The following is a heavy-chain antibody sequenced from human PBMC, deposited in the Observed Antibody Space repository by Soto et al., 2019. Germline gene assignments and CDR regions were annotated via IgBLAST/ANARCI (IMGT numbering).Heavy chain of an antibody. V-gene: IGHV3-23*01. CDR2: ISGSGGST. J-gene: IGHJ5*02. CDR1: GFTFSSYA. D-gene: IGHD3-3*01. Sequence: GGSLRLSCAASGFTFSSYAMSWVRQAPGKGLEWVSAISGSGGSTYYADSVKGRFTTSRDNSKNTLYMQMNSLRTEDTAVDDCAKAPRLRFLEWLLGANWFDPWGQGTLVTVSS. CDR3: AKAPRLRFLEWLLGANWFDP.